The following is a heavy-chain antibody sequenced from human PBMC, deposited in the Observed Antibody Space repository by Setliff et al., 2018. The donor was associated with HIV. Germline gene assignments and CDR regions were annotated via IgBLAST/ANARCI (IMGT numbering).Heavy chain of an antibody. Sequence: GGSLRLSCAASGFTFSTYWMHWVRQAPGKGLVWVSHINNDGRKTTYADSVKGRFTVSRDNAKNTLYLQMNSLRAEDTAVYYCARKLRPGYGMDVWGQGTPVTVSS. CDR3: ARKLRPGYGMDV. D-gene: IGHD3-10*01. CDR1: GFTFSTYW. V-gene: IGHV3-74*03. J-gene: IGHJ6*02. CDR2: INNDGRKT.